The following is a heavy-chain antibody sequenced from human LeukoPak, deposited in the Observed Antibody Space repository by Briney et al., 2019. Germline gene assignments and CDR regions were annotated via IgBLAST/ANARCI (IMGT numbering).Heavy chain of an antibody. CDR3: ARHDYDSSGARRDYYFDY. CDR1: GGSISSSTYY. Sequence: SETLSLTCTVSGGSISSSTYYWGWMRQSPRKGLEWIGSIYYSGYTYYNPSLKSRLTMSVDTSKNQFSLKLSSVTAADTAVYYCARHDYDSSGARRDYYFDYWGQGTLVTVSS. V-gene: IGHV4-39*01. J-gene: IGHJ4*02. D-gene: IGHD3-22*01. CDR2: IYYSGYT.